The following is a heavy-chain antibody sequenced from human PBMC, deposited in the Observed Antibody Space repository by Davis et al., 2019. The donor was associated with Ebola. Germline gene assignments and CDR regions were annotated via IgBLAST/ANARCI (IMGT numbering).Heavy chain of an antibody. CDR2: ISAYNGNT. V-gene: IGHV1-18*01. CDR1: GYTFTSYG. Sequence: AASVKVSCKASGYTFTSYGISWVRQAPGQGPEWMGWISAYNGNTNYAQKLQGRVTMTTDTSTSTAYMELRSLRSDDTAVYYCARAQFPTTSDHWGQGTLVTVSS. J-gene: IGHJ4*02. CDR3: ARAQFPTTSDH. D-gene: IGHD1-1*01.